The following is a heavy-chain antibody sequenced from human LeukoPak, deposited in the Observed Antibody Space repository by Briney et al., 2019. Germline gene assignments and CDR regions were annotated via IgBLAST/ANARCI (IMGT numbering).Heavy chain of an antibody. Sequence: GGSLRLSCAASGFTFSSYWMHWVRQAPGKGLVWVSRINSDGSSTSYADSVKGRFSISRDNAKNTLYLQMNSLRAEDTAVYYCLSVDILTGYYFYFMDVWGKGTTVTASS. D-gene: IGHD3-9*01. CDR2: INSDGSST. V-gene: IGHV3-74*01. CDR3: LSVDILTGYYFYFMDV. J-gene: IGHJ6*03. CDR1: GFTFSSYW.